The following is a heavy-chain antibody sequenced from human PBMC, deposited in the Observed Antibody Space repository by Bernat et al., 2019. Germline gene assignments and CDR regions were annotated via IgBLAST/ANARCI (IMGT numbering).Heavy chain of an antibody. Sequence: QVQLVQSGAEVKKPGASVKVSCKASGYTFTSYAMHWVRQAPGQRLEGMGWINAGNGKTKYSQKIQGRVTITTDTSASTAYMELSSMRSEDTAVYYCARDGYDVWRGYPLDYWGQGTLVTVSS. D-gene: IGHD3-3*01. J-gene: IGHJ4*02. CDR3: ARDGYDVWRGYPLDY. V-gene: IGHV1-3*01. CDR1: GYTFTSYA. CDR2: INAGNGKT.